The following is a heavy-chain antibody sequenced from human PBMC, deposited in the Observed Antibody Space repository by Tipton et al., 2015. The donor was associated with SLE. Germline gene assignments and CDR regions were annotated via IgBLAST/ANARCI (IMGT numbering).Heavy chain of an antibody. D-gene: IGHD3-10*01. J-gene: IGHJ3*02. CDR3: ARVDGSGPDAFDI. V-gene: IGHV4-4*07. CDR1: GASISSFY. Sequence: TLSLTCTVSGASISSFYWTWIRQPAGKGLEWIGRVYATGTTNYNPSLKSRVTMSLDTSKNQFSLNLSSVTAADTAVYYCARVDGSGPDAFDIWGQGTMVTVSS. CDR2: VYATGTT.